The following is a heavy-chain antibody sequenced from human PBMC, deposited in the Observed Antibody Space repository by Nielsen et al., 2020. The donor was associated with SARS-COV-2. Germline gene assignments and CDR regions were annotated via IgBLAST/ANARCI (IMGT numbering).Heavy chain of an antibody. CDR3: ARGHFNVIEN. CDR1: GFTFSSSS. D-gene: IGHD2-21*01. Sequence: GGPLRLSCAASGFTFSSSSMNWVRQAPGKGLEWVSLISSSSYIQYADAVKGRFTISRDNAKQSLDLQMNSLGVEDTAVYYCARGHFNVIENWGQGTLVAVSS. V-gene: IGHV3-21*01. CDR2: ISSSSYI. J-gene: IGHJ4*02.